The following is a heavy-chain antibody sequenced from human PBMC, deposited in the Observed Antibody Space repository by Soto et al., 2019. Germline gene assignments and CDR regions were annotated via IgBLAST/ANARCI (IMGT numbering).Heavy chain of an antibody. J-gene: IGHJ5*02. D-gene: IGHD6-19*01. CDR2: IWYDGSNK. Sequence: GGSLRLSCAASGFTFSSYGMHWVRQAPGKGLEWVAVIWYDGSNKYYADSVKGRFTISRDNSKNTLYLQMNSLRAEDTAVYYCARDEAVAGTGWFDPWGQGTLVTVSS. CDR3: ARDEAVAGTGWFDP. V-gene: IGHV3-33*01. CDR1: GFTFSSYG.